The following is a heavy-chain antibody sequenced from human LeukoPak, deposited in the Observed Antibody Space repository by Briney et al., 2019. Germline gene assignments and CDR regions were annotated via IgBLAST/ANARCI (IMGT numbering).Heavy chain of an antibody. V-gene: IGHV4-34*01. D-gene: IGHD2-2*01. CDR2: INHSGST. J-gene: IGHJ4*02. CDR3: ARARYCSSTSCYDY. CDR1: GGSFSGYY. Sequence: SETLSLTCAVYGGSFSGYYWSWIRQPPGKGLEWIGEINHSGSTNYNPSLKSRVTISVDTSKNQFSLKLSSVTAADTAVYYCARARYCSSTSCYDYRGQGTLVTVSS.